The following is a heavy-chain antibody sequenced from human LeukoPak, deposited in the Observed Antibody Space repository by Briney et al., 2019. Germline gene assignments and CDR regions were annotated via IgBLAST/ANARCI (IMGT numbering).Heavy chain of an antibody. CDR3: ARAPATYYYDSSGFDY. D-gene: IGHD3-22*01. CDR1: GGSISSGSYY. J-gene: IGHJ4*02. CDR2: IYTSGST. Sequence: SQTLSLTCTVSGGSISSGSYYWSWIRQPAGKGLEWIGRIYTSGSTNYNPSLKSRVTISVDTSKNQFSLKPSSVTAADTAVYYCARAPATYYYDSSGFDYWGQGTLVTVSS. V-gene: IGHV4-61*02.